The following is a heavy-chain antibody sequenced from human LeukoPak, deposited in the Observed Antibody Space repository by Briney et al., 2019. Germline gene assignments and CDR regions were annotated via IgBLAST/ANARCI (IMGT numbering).Heavy chain of an antibody. CDR2: IYPRDGST. CDR3: ARDREAFDY. V-gene: IGHV1-46*01. Sequence: GASVKVSCKASGYSFTSNYIHWVRQAPGQGLEWMGMIYPRDGSTSYAQKFQGRVTATRDTSTSTVHMELSGLRSEDTAVYYCARDREAFDYWGQGTLVTVSS. CDR1: GYSFTSNY. J-gene: IGHJ4*02.